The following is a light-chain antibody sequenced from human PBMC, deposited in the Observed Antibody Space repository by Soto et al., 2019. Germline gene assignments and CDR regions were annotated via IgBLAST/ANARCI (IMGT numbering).Light chain of an antibody. Sequence: QSALTQPPSASGSPGQSVTISCTGTKNDIGVYDFVSWYQHHPGKAPRLIIYEVVQRPSGVPDRFSGSKSGNTASLTVSGLQAADEADYFCKSYAGSNTYVFGSGTKVTV. J-gene: IGLJ1*01. CDR2: EVV. CDR3: KSYAGSNTYV. V-gene: IGLV2-8*01. CDR1: KNDIGVYDF.